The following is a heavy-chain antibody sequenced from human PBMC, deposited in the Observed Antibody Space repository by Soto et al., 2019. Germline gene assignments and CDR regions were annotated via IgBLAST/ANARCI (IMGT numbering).Heavy chain of an antibody. CDR2: INPNSGGT. D-gene: IGHD5-18*01. J-gene: IGHJ4*02. Sequence: ASVKVCCEASGYAFTGYYRHWVRQAPEQGLEWMGWINPNSGGTNYAQKFQGWVTMTRDTSISTAYMELSRLRSDDTAVYYCAREGPVSYGSFSFDYCGQGTLVTVS. CDR1: GYAFTGYY. CDR3: AREGPVSYGSFSFDY. V-gene: IGHV1-2*04.